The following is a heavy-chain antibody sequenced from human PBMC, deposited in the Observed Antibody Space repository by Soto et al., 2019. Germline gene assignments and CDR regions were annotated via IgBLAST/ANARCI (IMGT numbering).Heavy chain of an antibody. CDR3: AKGEDVDTAMVGFDY. CDR2: ISSDGSKK. D-gene: IGHD5-18*01. CDR1: GFTFSGYG. V-gene: IGHV3-30*18. Sequence: LSLSCAASGFTFSGYGILWVRQAPGKGLVWVAVISSDGSKKYYADSVKGRFTISRHNSKNTLYLQMNSVSAEDTAVYYCAKGEDVDTAMVGFDYWGQGTLVTVSS. J-gene: IGHJ4*02.